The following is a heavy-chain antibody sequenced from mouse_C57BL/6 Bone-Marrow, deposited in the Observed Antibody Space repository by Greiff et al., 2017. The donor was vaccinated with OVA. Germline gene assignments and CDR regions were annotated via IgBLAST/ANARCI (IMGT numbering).Heavy chain of an antibody. CDR1: GYTFTSYW. J-gene: IGHJ3*01. D-gene: IGHD1-1*01. CDR2: IHPNSGST. CDR3: ARYYYGGGFAY. V-gene: IGHV1-64*01. Sequence: QVQLQQPGAELVKPGASVKLSCKASGYTFTSYWMHWVKQRPGQGLEWIGMIHPNSGSTNYNEKFKSKATLTVDKSSSTAYMQLSSLTSEDSAVYYCARYYYGGGFAYWGQGTLVTVSA.